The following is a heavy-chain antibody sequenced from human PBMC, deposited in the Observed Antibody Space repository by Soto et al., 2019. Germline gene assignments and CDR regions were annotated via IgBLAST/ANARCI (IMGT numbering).Heavy chain of an antibody. Sequence: GGSLRLSCAASGFTFITYAMTWVLQTPGKGLEWVSAISGSGGSRYYTDSVQGRFTISRDNSKNTLNLQMNNLRAEDTAVYYCAKNYGEDQDFYDVCGQGTMVTVSS. V-gene: IGHV3-23*01. CDR1: GFTFITYA. CDR3: AKNYGEDQDFYDV. J-gene: IGHJ3*01. D-gene: IGHD3-10*01. CDR2: ISGSGGSR.